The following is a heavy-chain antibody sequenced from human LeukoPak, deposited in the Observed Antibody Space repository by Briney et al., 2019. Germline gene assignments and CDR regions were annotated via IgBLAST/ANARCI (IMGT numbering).Heavy chain of an antibody. Sequence: GGSLRLSCAASGFTFSSYAMHWVRQAPGKGLEWVSYISGSGSTIYYADSVKGRFTISRDNAKNSLYLQMISLRAEDTAVYYCARDHRGSSWEFFDYWGQGTLVTVSS. CDR2: ISGSGSTI. CDR3: ARDHRGSSWEFFDY. V-gene: IGHV3-48*04. D-gene: IGHD6-13*01. CDR1: GFTFSSYA. J-gene: IGHJ4*02.